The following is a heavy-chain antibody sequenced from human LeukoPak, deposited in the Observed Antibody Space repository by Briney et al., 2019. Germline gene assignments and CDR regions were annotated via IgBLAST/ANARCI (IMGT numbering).Heavy chain of an antibody. V-gene: IGHV4-59*08. D-gene: IGHD6-13*01. CDR2: VYYSGST. CDR3: ARLSSGSSSWYDIDY. J-gene: IGHJ4*02. Sequence: SETLSLTCTVSGGSISSYYWSWIRQPPGKGLEWIGYVYYSGSTNYNPSLKSRVTISVDTSKNQFSLKLSSVTAADTAVYYCARLSSGSSSWYDIDYWGQGTLVTVSS. CDR1: GGSISSYY.